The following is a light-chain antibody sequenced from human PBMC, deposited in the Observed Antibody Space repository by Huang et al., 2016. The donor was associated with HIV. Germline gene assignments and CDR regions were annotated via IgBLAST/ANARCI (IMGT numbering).Light chain of an antibody. CDR1: QSISSY. CDR2: SAS. J-gene: IGKJ1*01. V-gene: IGKV1-39*01. Sequence: DIQMTQSPSSLSASVGDRVTITCRASQSISSYLIWYQQKPGKAPKLLIYSASTLQSVVPSRFSGSVSGTDFTLTISSLQPEDFATYYCQQSYDTPTFGQGTKVEIK. CDR3: QQSYDTPT.